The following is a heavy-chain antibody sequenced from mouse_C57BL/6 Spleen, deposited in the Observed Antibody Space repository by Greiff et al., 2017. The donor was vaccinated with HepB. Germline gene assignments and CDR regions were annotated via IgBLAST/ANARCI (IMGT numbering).Heavy chain of an antibody. CDR1: GFTFSSYA. CDR3: ARGIYYDYEDLFDY. V-gene: IGHV5-4*01. Sequence: EVQVVESGGGLVKPGGSLKLSCAASGFTFSSYAMSWVRQTPEKRLEWVATISDGGSYTYYPDNVKGRFTISRDNAKNNLYLQMSHLKSEDTAMYYCARGIYYDYEDLFDYWGQGTTLTVSS. J-gene: IGHJ2*01. D-gene: IGHD2-4*01. CDR2: ISDGGSYT.